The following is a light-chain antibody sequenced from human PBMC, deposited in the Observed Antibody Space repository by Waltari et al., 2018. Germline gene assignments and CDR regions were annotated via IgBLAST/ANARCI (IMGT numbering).Light chain of an antibody. CDR1: ELGDQS. CDR2: KDT. V-gene: IGLV3-1*01. CDR3: QAWDSRTAV. Sequence: SFELTQPPPLSVSPGQTASIPCPGYELGDQSVCWYQQKPGQSPVLVIYKDTKRPSGIPERFSGSNSGNTATLTISGTQAVDEADYYCQAWDSRTAVFGTGTKITVL. J-gene: IGLJ1*01.